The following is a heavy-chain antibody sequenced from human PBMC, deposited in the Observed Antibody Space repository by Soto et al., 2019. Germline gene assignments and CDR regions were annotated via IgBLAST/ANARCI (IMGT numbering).Heavy chain of an antibody. CDR1: GFTFSSYA. Sequence: PGGSLRLSCAASGFTFSSYAVSWVRQAPGKGLEWVSAISGSGGNTYYEDYVKGRFTISRDNSKNTLYLQMNSLRAEDTAVYYCAKDYLHTVTTSSFDYWGQGTLVTVSS. D-gene: IGHD4-17*01. J-gene: IGHJ4*02. V-gene: IGHV3-23*01. CDR3: AKDYLHTVTTSSFDY. CDR2: ISGSGGNT.